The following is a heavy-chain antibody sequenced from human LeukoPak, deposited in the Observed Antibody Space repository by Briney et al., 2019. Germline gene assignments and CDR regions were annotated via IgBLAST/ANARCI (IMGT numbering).Heavy chain of an antibody. V-gene: IGHV3-23*01. CDR2: ISGSGGTT. D-gene: IGHD3-3*01. Sequence: GGSLRLSCAASGFTFSSYAMSWVRQAPGKGLEWVSAISGSGGTTYYADSVKGRFTISRDNSKNTLYLQMNSLRAEDTVVYYCAKAPSDFWSGYYRTHFDYWGQGTLVTVSS. CDR3: AKAPSDFWSGYYRTHFDY. CDR1: GFTFSSYA. J-gene: IGHJ4*02.